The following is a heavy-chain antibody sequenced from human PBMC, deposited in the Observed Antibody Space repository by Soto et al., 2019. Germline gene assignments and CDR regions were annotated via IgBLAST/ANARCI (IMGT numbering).Heavy chain of an antibody. CDR1: GGSISSYY. J-gene: IGHJ4*02. Sequence: XXTLSLPFTVSGGSISSYYWRWIRQPPGKGLEWIGYIYYSGSTNYNPSLKSRVTISVDTSKNQFSLKLSSVTAADTAVYYCARRYGGTHDYWGQGTLVTVSS. V-gene: IGHV4-59*08. CDR3: ARRYGGTHDY. CDR2: IYYSGST. D-gene: IGHD4-17*01.